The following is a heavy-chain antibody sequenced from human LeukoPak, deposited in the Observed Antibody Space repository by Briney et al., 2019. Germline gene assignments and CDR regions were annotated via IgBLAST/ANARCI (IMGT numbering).Heavy chain of an antibody. Sequence: NPSVTLSLTCAVSGYSINNAHYWAWIRQPPGKGLEWIGNISQSAIASYNPSLKSRVTISLDTSNNHFSLDLRSVTAADTAVYFCARASVEHSIVAGDYFDYWGQGTLVTVSS. J-gene: IGHJ4*02. D-gene: IGHD1/OR15-1a*01. V-gene: IGHV4-38-2*01. CDR3: ARASVEHSIVAGDYFDY. CDR1: GYSINNAHY. CDR2: ISQSAIA.